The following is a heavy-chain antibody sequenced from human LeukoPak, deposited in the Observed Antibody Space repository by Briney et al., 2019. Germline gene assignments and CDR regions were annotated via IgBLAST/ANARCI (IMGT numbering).Heavy chain of an antibody. D-gene: IGHD3-3*01. V-gene: IGHV3-66*01. CDR3: ASGDYDFWSGFPLDI. CDR1: GFAFSNYG. J-gene: IGHJ3*02. CDR2: IYSGGST. Sequence: GGSLRLSCAASGFAFSNYGMHWVRQAPGKGLEWVSVIYSGGSTYYADSVKGRFTISRDNSKNTLYLQMNSLRAEDTAVYYCASGDYDFWSGFPLDIWGQGTMVTVSS.